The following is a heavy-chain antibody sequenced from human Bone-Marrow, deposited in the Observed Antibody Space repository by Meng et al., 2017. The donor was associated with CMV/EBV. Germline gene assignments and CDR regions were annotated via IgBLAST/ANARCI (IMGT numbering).Heavy chain of an antibody. Sequence: FTFSNAWWNWVRQAPGKGLEWVGRIKTKTDGGTADYAAPVKGRFTISRDDSKNTLYLQMNSLKTEDTAVYYCTTALLWFGEFSTFDYWGQGTLVTVSS. J-gene: IGHJ4*02. CDR2: IKTKTDGGTA. CDR1: FTFSNAW. V-gene: IGHV3-15*01. D-gene: IGHD3-10*01. CDR3: TTALLWFGEFSTFDY.